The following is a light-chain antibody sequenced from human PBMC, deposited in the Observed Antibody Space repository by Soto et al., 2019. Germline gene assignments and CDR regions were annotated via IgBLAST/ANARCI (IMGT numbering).Light chain of an antibody. Sequence: EIVLTQSPGTLSLSPGERATLSCRASQSVSSSYLAWYQQKPGQAPRLLIYGASSRATGIPDRFSGSGSGTDFTLTINRLEPEGFAVYYCQQFGSSPTFGPGTKVDIK. V-gene: IGKV3-20*01. CDR3: QQFGSSPT. CDR1: QSVSSSY. CDR2: GAS. J-gene: IGKJ3*01.